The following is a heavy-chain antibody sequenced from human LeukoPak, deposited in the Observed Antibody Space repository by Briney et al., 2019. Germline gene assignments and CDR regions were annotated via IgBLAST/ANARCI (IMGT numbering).Heavy chain of an antibody. CDR1: GFTFSSYA. CDR2: ISGSGGST. D-gene: IGHD3-10*01. Sequence: GGSLRLSCAASGFTFSSYAMSWVRQAPGKGLEWVSAISGSGGSTYYADSVKGRFTISRDNSKNTLYLQMNSLRAEDTAVYYCAGHRSYYGSGSYRFYFDYWGQGTLVTVSS. CDR3: AGHRSYYGSGSYRFYFDY. V-gene: IGHV3-23*01. J-gene: IGHJ4*02.